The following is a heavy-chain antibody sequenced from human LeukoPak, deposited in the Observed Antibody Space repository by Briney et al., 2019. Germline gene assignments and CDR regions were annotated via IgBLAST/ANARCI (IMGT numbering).Heavy chain of an antibody. V-gene: IGHV1-2*02. Sequence: VASVKVSCKASGYAFTGYYMHWVRQAPGQGLEWMGWINPNSGGTGYAQKFQGRVTMTRDTSISTAYMELSRLRSDDTAVYYCARDYLLYDTSGYYYLLRYWGQGTLVTVSS. CDR2: INPNSGGT. J-gene: IGHJ4*02. CDR1: GYAFTGYY. CDR3: ARDYLLYDTSGYYYLLRY. D-gene: IGHD3-22*01.